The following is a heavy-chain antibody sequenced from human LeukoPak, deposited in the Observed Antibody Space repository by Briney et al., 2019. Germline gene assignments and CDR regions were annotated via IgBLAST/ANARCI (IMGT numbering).Heavy chain of an antibody. CDR3: ARDVAALRLVDY. CDR1: GYTFTVYY. CDR2: INPNSGGT. Sequence: GASVTVSFTTSGYTFTVYYIHWVRQAPGQGLEWMGWINPNSGGTNYAQNFQDRVTMTRDTSISTAYMELSRLTSDDTAIYCCARDVAALRLVDYWGQGTLVTVSS. D-gene: IGHD6-13*01. V-gene: IGHV1-2*02. J-gene: IGHJ4*02.